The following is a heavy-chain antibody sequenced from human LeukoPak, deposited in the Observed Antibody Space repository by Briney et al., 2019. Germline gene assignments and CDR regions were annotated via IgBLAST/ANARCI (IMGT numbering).Heavy chain of an antibody. J-gene: IGHJ4*02. V-gene: IGHV1-18*01. CDR1: GYTFTSYG. CDR2: ISAYNGNT. Sequence: ASVKVSCKASGYTFTSYGISWVRQAPGQGLEWMGWISAYNGNTNYAQKLQGRVTMTTDTSTSTAYMELRSLRSDDTAVYYCARDALCGSGSTGGVIDYWGQGTLVTVSS. D-gene: IGHD3-10*01. CDR3: ARDALCGSGSTGGVIDY.